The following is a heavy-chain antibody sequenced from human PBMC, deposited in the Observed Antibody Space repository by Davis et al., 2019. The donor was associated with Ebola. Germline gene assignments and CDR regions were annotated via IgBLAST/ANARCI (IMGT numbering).Heavy chain of an antibody. D-gene: IGHD3-9*01. J-gene: IGHJ4*02. CDR3: ARGWLRRYLDY. V-gene: IGHV6-1*01. CDR2: TYYSSKWHN. Sequence: PSETLSLTCAISGDSVSGSSGAWNWIRQSPSRGLEWLGRTYYSSKWHNDYAVSVKSRITINPDTSKNQFSLEVNSVTPEDTAVYYCARGWLRRYLDYWGQGIPATVSS. CDR1: GDSVSGSSGA.